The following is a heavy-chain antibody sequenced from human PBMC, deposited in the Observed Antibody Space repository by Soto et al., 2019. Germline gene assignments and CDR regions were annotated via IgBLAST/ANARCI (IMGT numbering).Heavy chain of an antibody. J-gene: IGHJ5*01. CDR3: SSASGDYSGCGCWSDS. D-gene: IGHD2-21*01. V-gene: IGHV4-38-2*02. Sequence: WETLSLTCTVSGYSISSGYYWSWIRQTPGKGLEGIGSICHSGSSFYNQSLRSRVTISMDTSNNHFSLKLNSLTATDTAVYYCSSASGDYSGCGCWSDSWGQGTLVTVSS. CDR1: GYSISSGYY. CDR2: ICHSGSS.